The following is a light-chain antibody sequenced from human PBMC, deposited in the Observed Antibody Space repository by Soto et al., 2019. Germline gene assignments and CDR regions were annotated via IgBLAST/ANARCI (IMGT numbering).Light chain of an antibody. CDR1: QSVRSGY. J-gene: IGKJ1*01. CDR2: GAS. CDR3: QQYGTSPWT. V-gene: IGKV3-20*01. Sequence: EIVLTQSPDTLSLSPGDRATLSCRASQSVRSGYLAWYQQKSGQPPRLLIYGASSRATDIPDRFSGSGSETDFSPTISSLEPEDFPVYYCQQYGTSPWTLGQGTKVDIK.